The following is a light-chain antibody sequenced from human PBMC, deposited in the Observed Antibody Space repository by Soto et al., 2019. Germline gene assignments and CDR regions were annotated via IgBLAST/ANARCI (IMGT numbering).Light chain of an antibody. Sequence: IVMTQSPASLSVSPGETATLSCRASQRVGINLAWYQQKPGQAPRLLIYGASTRATGIPARFSGSGSGTDFTLTISSLEPEDFAVYYCQQRSNLPPTFGQGTRLEIK. J-gene: IGKJ5*01. CDR3: QQRSNLPPT. CDR1: QRVGIN. CDR2: GAS. V-gene: IGKV3-15*01.